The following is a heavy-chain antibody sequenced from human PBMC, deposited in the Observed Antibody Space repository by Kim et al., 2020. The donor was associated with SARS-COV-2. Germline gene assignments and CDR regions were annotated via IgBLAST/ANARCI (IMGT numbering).Heavy chain of an antibody. CDR2: IRGSGGNT. D-gene: IGHD3-10*01. CDR1: GFTFITYT. CDR3: AKGGTMVQGLTYYFDY. Sequence: GGSLRLSCAASGFTFITYTMTWVRQAPGKGLEWVSAIRGSGGNTYYADSVKVSFTISRDNSRNTLYLQMNSLRAEDSALYYCAKGGTMVQGLTYYFDYWGQGTLVTVSS. V-gene: IGHV3-23*01. J-gene: IGHJ4*02.